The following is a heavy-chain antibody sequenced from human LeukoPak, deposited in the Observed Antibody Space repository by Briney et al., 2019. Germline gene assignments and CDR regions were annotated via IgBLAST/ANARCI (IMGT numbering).Heavy chain of an antibody. J-gene: IGHJ3*02. D-gene: IGHD2-15*01. CDR3: ARDGLRGGDAFGI. CDR2: LSCSRSTI. Sequence: GGSLRLSCAASGFTFSSYSMNGVRQAPGKGLEGVSYLSCSRSTIYYADSVKGRFTISRDNAKNSLYLQMNSLRDEDAAVYYCARDGLRGGDAFGIWGQGTMVTVSS. V-gene: IGHV3-48*02. CDR1: GFTFSSYS.